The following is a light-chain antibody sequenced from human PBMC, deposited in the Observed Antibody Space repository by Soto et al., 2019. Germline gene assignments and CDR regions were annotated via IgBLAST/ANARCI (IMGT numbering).Light chain of an antibody. CDR3: QQADSFPIT. CDR2: TTS. Sequence: DIQMTQSPSSVSASVGDRVTITCRASQGIGSSLAWYQQKAGKAPRLLIHTTSSLQSGVPSRFSGSGSGTFFTLTISSLQPEDFATYYCQQADSFPITFGQGTRLEI. CDR1: QGIGSS. J-gene: IGKJ5*01. V-gene: IGKV1-12*01.